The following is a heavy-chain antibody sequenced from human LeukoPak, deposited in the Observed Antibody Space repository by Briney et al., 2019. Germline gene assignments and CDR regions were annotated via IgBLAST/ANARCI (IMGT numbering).Heavy chain of an antibody. D-gene: IGHD1-26*01. J-gene: IGHJ4*02. CDR2: ISSSSSYI. CDR3: ERDVTIVGASLYYQFDY. CDR1: GFTFSSYS. Sequence: GGSLRLSCAASGFTFSSYSMNWVRQAPGKGLEWVSSISSSSSYIYYADSVKGRFTISRDNAKNSLYLQMNSLRAEDTAVYYCERDVTIVGASLYYQFDYWGQGTLVTVSS. V-gene: IGHV3-21*01.